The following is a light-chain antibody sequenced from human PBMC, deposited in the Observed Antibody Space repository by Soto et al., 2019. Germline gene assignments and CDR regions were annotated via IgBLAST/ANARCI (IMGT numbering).Light chain of an antibody. J-gene: IGLJ1*01. CDR2: EVS. Sequence: QSVLTQPASVSGSPGQSITISCTGTNNDIGGYNYVSWYDHHPGKAPRLIIYEVSNRPSGVSNRFSGSKSGNTAYLTISWLQAEDEAHYYCSSYRTTSPCVFGTGTKVT. V-gene: IGLV2-14*01. CDR3: SSYRTTSPCV. CDR1: NNDIGGYNY.